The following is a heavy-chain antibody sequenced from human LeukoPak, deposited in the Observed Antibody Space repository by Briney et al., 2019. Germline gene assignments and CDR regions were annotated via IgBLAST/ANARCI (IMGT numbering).Heavy chain of an antibody. CDR1: GFTFSSYS. Sequence: GGSLRLSCAASGFTFSSYSMNWVRQAPGKGLEWVSYISSSSSTIYYADSVKGRFTISRDNAKNSLYLQMNSLRAEDTAVYYCARQLGYYYDSSGYLLYWGQGTLVTVSS. CDR3: ARQLGYYYDSSGYLLY. V-gene: IGHV3-48*04. J-gene: IGHJ4*02. CDR2: ISSSSSTI. D-gene: IGHD3-22*01.